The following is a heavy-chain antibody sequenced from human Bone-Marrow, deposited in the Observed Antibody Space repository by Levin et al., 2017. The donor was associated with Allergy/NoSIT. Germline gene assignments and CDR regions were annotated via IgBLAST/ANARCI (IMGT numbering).Heavy chain of an antibody. J-gene: IGHJ3*02. V-gene: IGHV3-21*01. D-gene: IGHD2-8*02. CDR3: ARGIIGDIRVAHKEAFDI. CDR1: GFTFRIYS. CDR2: ISSSGSDM. Sequence: RASVKVSCTVSGFTFRIYSINWVRQAPGKGLEWVSSISSSGSDMYYVDSVKGRFTISRDNAKNSLTLQMNSLRAEDTAVYYCARGIIGDIRVAHKEAFDIWGQGTMVSVSS.